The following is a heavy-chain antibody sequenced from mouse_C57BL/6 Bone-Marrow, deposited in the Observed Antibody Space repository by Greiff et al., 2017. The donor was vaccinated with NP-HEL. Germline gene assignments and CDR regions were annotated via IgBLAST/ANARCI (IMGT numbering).Heavy chain of an antibody. D-gene: IGHD3-2*02. V-gene: IGHV1-64*01. J-gene: IGHJ2*01. CDR3: ASIGYASYYFDY. Sequence: QVHVKQPGAELVKPGASVKLSCKASGYTFTSYWMHWVKQRPGQGLEWIGMIHPNSGSTNYNEKFKSKATLTVDKSSSTAYMQLSSLTSEDSAVYYCASIGYASYYFDYWGQGTTLTVSS. CDR1: GYTFTSYW. CDR2: IHPNSGST.